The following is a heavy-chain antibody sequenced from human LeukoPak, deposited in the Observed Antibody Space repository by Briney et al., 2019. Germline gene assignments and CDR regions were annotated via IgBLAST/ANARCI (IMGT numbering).Heavy chain of an antibody. V-gene: IGHV4-39*01. CDR2: IYYSGST. D-gene: IGHD3-10*01. J-gene: IGHJ4*02. Sequence: PSETLSLTCIVSGGSISSISSNNYHWGWIRQPPGKGLEWIGSIYYSGSTYYNPSLKSRVTISVDTSKNQFSLKLNSVTATDTAVYYCARHYGPWGQGTLVTVSS. CDR1: GGSISSISSNNYH. CDR3: ARHYGP.